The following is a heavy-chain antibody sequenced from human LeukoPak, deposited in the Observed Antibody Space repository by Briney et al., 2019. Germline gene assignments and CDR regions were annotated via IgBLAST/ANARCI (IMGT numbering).Heavy chain of an antibody. Sequence: PGWSLRLSCAASGFIFRSYSMNWVRQPPGKGREGVSYISSSRSTIYYADSVKGRFTISRDNAKTSLYLQMNSLRDEDTAVYYCARDSADYDFWSGPPPGYYWGQGTLVTVSS. CDR3: ARDSADYDFWSGPPPGYY. V-gene: IGHV3-48*02. CDR2: ISSSRSTI. J-gene: IGHJ4*02. CDR1: GFIFRSYS. D-gene: IGHD3-3*01.